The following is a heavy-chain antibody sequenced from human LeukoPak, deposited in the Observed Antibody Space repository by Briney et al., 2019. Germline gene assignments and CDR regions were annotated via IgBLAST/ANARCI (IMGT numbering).Heavy chain of an antibody. D-gene: IGHD2-21*02. V-gene: IGHV4-34*01. Sequence: SETLSLTCAVYGGSFSDYYWSWIRQPPKKGLEWIGEINHSGSTNYNPSLKSRVTISVDTSKNQFSLKLSSVTAADTAVYYCALAYCGGDCYSRWFDPWGQGTLVTVSS. CDR1: GGSFSDYY. CDR2: INHSGST. J-gene: IGHJ5*02. CDR3: ALAYCGGDCYSRWFDP.